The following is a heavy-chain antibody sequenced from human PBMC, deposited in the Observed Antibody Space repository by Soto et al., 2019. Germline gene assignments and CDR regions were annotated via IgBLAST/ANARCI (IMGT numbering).Heavy chain of an antibody. CDR3: RRDAGGWYRLLSPWFAP. J-gene: IGHJ5*02. Sequence: SETLSLTCTVSGGSISSGGYYWSWIRQHPGKGLEWIGYIYYSGSAYYNPSLKSRVTISVDTSKNQFSLRLSSVTAADTAVYYCRRDAGGWYRLLSPWFAPWGQGTLVTVSS. V-gene: IGHV4-31*03. D-gene: IGHD2-2*01. CDR1: GGSISSGGYY. CDR2: IYYSGSA.